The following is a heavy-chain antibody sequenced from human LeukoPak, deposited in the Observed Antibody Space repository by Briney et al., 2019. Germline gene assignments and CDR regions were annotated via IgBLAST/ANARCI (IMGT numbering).Heavy chain of an antibody. J-gene: IGHJ4*02. V-gene: IGHV1-2*02. D-gene: IGHD6-13*01. CDR3: ARSTLAAADIYFDY. CDR2: INPNSGGT. Sequence: ASVKVSCKASGYTFTGYYMHWVRQAPGQGLEWMGWINPNSGGTNYAQKFQGRVTMTRDTSISTAYMELSRLRSDDTAVYYCARSTLAAADIYFDYWGQGTLVTVSS. CDR1: GYTFTGYY.